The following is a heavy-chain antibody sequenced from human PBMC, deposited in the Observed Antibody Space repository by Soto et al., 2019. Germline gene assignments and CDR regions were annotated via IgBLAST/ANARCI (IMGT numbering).Heavy chain of an antibody. CDR3: SKTLRLRYFDWAPGY. CDR1: GFTFSSYA. Sequence: GGSLRLSCAASGFTFSSYAMHWVRQAPGKGLEWVAVISYDGSNKYYADSVKGRFTISRDNSKNTLYLEMNSLRAEDTAVYYCSKTLRLRYFDWAPGYWGQGTLVTVSS. J-gene: IGHJ4*02. D-gene: IGHD3-9*01. V-gene: IGHV3-30-3*02. CDR2: ISYDGSNK.